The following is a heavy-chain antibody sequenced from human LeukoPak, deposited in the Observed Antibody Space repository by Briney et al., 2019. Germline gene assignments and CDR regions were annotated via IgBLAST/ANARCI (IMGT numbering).Heavy chain of an antibody. J-gene: IGHJ4*02. D-gene: IGHD5-18*01. CDR1: GFTFSSYE. V-gene: IGHV3-48*03. CDR3: ASGGYSYGSLYPFDY. Sequence: GGSLRLSCAASGFTFSSYEMNWVRQAPGKGLEWVSYISSSGSTIYYADSVKGRFTISRDNAKNSLYLQMNSLRAEDTAVYYCASGGYSYGSLYPFDYWGQGTLVTVSS. CDR2: ISSSGSTI.